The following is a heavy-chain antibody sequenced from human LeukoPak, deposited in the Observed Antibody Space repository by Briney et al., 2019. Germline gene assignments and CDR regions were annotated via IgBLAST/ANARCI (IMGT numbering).Heavy chain of an antibody. CDR1: GFTFSSYA. J-gene: IGHJ4*02. Sequence: GGSLRLSCAASGFTFSSYAMHWVRQAPGKGLEYVSGISSNGGSTYYANSVKGRFTISRDNSKNTLYLQMGSLRAEDMAVYYCARVAKQWLVQYYFDYWGQGTLVTVSS. CDR2: ISSNGGST. CDR3: ARVAKQWLVQYYFDY. D-gene: IGHD6-19*01. V-gene: IGHV3-64*01.